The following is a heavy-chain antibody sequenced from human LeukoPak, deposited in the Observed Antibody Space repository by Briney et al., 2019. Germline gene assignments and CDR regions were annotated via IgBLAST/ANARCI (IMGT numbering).Heavy chain of an antibody. J-gene: IGHJ4*02. CDR3: ARDPCSGGSCYDYYFDY. V-gene: IGHV1-2*02. CDR1: GYTFTGYY. CDR2: INPNTGGT. Sequence: ASVKVSCKXSGYTFTGYYMHWVRQAPGQGLEWMGWINPNTGGTNYSQKFQGRVTVTRDTSVSTAYMELSRLRSDDTAVYYCARDPCSGGSCYDYYFDYWGQGTLVTVSS. D-gene: IGHD2-15*01.